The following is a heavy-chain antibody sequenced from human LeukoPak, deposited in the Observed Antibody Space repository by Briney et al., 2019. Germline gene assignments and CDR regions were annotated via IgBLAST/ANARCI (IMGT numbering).Heavy chain of an antibody. D-gene: IGHD6-13*01. CDR3: AKGGYFNWFDP. CDR1: GFTFSSYA. Sequence: GGSLRLSCAASGFTFSSYAMSWVRQAPGKGLEWVSAISGSGGTTYYAASVKGRFTISRDNSKNTLYLQMNSLRAEDTALYYCAKGGYFNWFDPWGQGTLVTVSS. CDR2: ISGSGGTT. J-gene: IGHJ5*02. V-gene: IGHV3-23*01.